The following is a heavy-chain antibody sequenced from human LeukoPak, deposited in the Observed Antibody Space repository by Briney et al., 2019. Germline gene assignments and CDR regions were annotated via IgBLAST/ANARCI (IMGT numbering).Heavy chain of an antibody. CDR2: IYYSGST. V-gene: IGHV4-59*01. CDR3: ASGVPTPNSDILTGCSVYFDY. J-gene: IGHJ4*02. Sequence: PSETLSLTCTVCGGSTSSYYWSWIRQPPGKGLEWIGYIYYSGSTNYNPSLKSRVTISVDTSKNQLSLKLSSVTAADTAVYYCASGVPTPNSDILTGCSVYFDYWGQGTLVTVSS. D-gene: IGHD3-9*01. CDR1: GGSTSSYY.